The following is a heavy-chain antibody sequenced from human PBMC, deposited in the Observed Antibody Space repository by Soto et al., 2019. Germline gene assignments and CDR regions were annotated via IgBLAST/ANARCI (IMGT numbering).Heavy chain of an antibody. J-gene: IGHJ6*02. CDR1: GGTFSSYA. CDR2: IIPIFGTA. Sequence: QVQLVQSGAEVKTPGSSVKVSCKASGGTFSSYAISCVRQAPGQGLEWMGGIIPIFGTANYAQKFQGRVTMTADEATSTAYMELSSLGSEETAVYSCARFWNDNYYYGMDVWGQGTTVNVSS. CDR3: ARFWNDNYYYGMDV. V-gene: IGHV1-69*01. D-gene: IGHD1-1*01.